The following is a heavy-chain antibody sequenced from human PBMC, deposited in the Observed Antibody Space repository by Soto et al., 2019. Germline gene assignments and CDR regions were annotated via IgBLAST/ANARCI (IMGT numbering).Heavy chain of an antibody. CDR1: GYAFTTYG. CDR3: ARGRYGDY. Sequence: QVHLVQSGAEVKKPGASVKVSCKGSGYAFTTYGITWVRQAPGQGLEWMGWISAHNGNTNYAQKLQGRVTVTRDTSTSTAYMELRSFRSDDTVVYYCARGRYGDYWGQGALVTVSS. CDR2: ISAHNGNT. D-gene: IGHD1-1*01. J-gene: IGHJ4*02. V-gene: IGHV1-18*01.